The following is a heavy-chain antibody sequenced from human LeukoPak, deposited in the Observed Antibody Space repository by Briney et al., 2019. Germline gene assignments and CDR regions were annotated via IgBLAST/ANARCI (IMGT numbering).Heavy chain of an antibody. CDR1: GYSFTAFY. CDR3: ARDGEYGTGSYYRGCFDY. D-gene: IGHD3-10*01. J-gene: IGHJ4*02. V-gene: IGHV1-2*02. CDR2: IHPRSGET. Sequence: GASVKVSCKPSGYSFTAFYIHWVRQAPGQGLEWMGWIHPRSGETNYAYKFRGRVTMTRDTSISTAYMDLGSLGSDDTAVYYCARDGEYGTGSYYRGCFDYWGQGILVTVSS.